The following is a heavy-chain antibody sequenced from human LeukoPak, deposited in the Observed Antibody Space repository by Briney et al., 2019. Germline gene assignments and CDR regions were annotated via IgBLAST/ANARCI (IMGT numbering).Heavy chain of an antibody. CDR3: VRDRPSYYDSSVYYRENFDF. CDR1: GYAFTGYY. V-gene: IGHV1-2*02. D-gene: IGHD3-22*01. Sequence: ASVKVSCKASGYAFTGYYLHWVRQPPGQGLEWMGWINPNSGGTNYAQKFQGRVTMTRDTSISTAYMELSRLRSDDTAVYYCVRDRPSYYDSSVYYRENFDFWGQGTLVTVSS. CDR2: INPNSGGT. J-gene: IGHJ4*02.